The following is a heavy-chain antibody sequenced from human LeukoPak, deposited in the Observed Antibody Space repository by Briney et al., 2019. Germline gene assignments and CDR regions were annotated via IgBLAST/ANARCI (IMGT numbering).Heavy chain of an antibody. Sequence: SETLSLTCTVSGGSISSGGYYWSWIRQHPGKGLEWIGYIYYSGSTYYNPSLKSRATISVGTSKNQFSLKLSSVTAADTAVYYCARALHYYDSSGYTPGFDYWGQGTLVTVSS. CDR1: GGSISSGGYY. CDR2: IYYSGST. CDR3: ARALHYYDSSGYTPGFDY. D-gene: IGHD3-22*01. V-gene: IGHV4-31*03. J-gene: IGHJ4*02.